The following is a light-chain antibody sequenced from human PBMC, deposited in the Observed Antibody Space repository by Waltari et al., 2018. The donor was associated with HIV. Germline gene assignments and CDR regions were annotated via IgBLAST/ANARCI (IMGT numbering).Light chain of an antibody. CDR3: ATWDDSLNGPV. Sequence: QSVLTQPPSASGTPGQRVTISCSGSISNIGSNTVNLYQQLPGTAPKLLIYTTNQRPSGVPDRFSGSKSGASASLAISGLQSDDEADYYCATWDDSLNGPVFGGGTKLTVL. J-gene: IGLJ3*02. V-gene: IGLV1-44*01. CDR1: ISNIGSNT. CDR2: TTN.